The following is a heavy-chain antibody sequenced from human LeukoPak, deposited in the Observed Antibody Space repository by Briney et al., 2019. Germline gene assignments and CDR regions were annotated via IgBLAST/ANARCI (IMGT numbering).Heavy chain of an antibody. CDR3: ARVIFESGGSCTFDY. CDR2: IYYSGST. Sequence: SETLSLTCTVSGGSISSYYWSWIRQPPGKGLEGIGYIYYSGSTNYNPSLKSRVTISVDTSKNQFSLKLSSVTAADTAVYYCARVIFESGGSCTFDYWGQGTLVTVSS. J-gene: IGHJ4*02. D-gene: IGHD2-15*01. V-gene: IGHV4-59*01. CDR1: GGSISSYY.